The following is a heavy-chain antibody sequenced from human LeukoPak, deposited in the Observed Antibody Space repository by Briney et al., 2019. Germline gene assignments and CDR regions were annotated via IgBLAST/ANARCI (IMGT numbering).Heavy chain of an antibody. Sequence: SETLSLTCTVSGGSISSGGYYWSWIRQPPGKGLEWIGYIYHSGSTYYNPSLKSRVTISVDRSKNQFSLKLSSATAADTAVYYCARDGLGASRPYYDFWSGRDWGQGTLVTVSS. V-gene: IGHV4-30-2*01. J-gene: IGHJ4*02. CDR1: GGSISSGGYY. CDR2: IYHSGST. CDR3: ARDGLGASRPYYDFWSGRD. D-gene: IGHD3-3*01.